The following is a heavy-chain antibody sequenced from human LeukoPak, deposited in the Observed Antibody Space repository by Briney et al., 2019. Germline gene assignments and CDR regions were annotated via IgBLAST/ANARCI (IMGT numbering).Heavy chain of an antibody. CDR1: GFPFSSYA. D-gene: IGHD4-17*01. V-gene: IGHV3-23*01. J-gene: IGHJ1*01. CDR2: ISGSGGST. CDR3: AKKAADGDYIQYFQH. Sequence: GGSLRLSCAASGFPFSSYAMSWVRQAPGKGLEWVSAISGSGGSTYYADSVKGRFTISRDNSKNTLYLQMNSLRAEDTAVYYCAKKAADGDYIQYFQHWGQGTLVTVSS.